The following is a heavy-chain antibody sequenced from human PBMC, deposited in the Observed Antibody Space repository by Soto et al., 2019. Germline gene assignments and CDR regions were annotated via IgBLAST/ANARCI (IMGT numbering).Heavy chain of an antibody. CDR3: ARDRGFGMDA. CDR1: GGSINGGRYY. CDR2: IYESGTT. V-gene: IGHV4-31*03. J-gene: IGHJ6*02. Sequence: QVPLQESGPGLVKPSQTLSLTCTVSGGSINGGRYYWNWIRQHPGKGLEGIGYIYESGTTDYNPSLKSRVIISEDTSKNQFSLRLSSVTAADTAIYYCARDRGFGMDAWGQGTMVIVSS.